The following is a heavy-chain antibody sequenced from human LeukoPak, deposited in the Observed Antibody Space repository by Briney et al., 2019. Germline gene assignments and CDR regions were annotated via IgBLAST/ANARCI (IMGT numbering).Heavy chain of an antibody. CDR2: LSYDGSNK. D-gene: IGHD2-2*01. V-gene: IGHV3-30*03. J-gene: IGHJ4*02. CDR1: GFTLSSYG. Sequence: GRSLRLSCAASGFTLSSYGLLLGRPAPGHGLEWVGVLSYDGSNKYYADSVKGRFTISRDNSKNTLYLQMNSLRAEDTAVYYCAREGCSSTSCYVPVIWGQGTLVTVSS. CDR3: AREGCSSTSCYVPVI.